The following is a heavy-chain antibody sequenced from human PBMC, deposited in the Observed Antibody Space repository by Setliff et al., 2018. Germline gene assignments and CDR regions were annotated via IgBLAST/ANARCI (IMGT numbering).Heavy chain of an antibody. CDR2: ISPYTGNT. CDR1: GYTFTDYG. D-gene: IGHD1-26*01. CDR3: ERLVRYCTRTACQKVAGVES. J-gene: IGHJ5*01. Sequence: ASVKVSCKASGYTFTDYGISWVRQAPGQGLEWMGWISPYTGNTFYAPQFQGRVIMTTDTSAKTAYMDLRSLRSDDTAVYYCERLVRYCTRTACQKVAGVESWGQGTLVTVSS. V-gene: IGHV1-18*01.